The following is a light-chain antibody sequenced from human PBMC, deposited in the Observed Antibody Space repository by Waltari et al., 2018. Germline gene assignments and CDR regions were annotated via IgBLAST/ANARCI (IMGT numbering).Light chain of an antibody. CDR1: RNIREW. CDR3: QQYYTSSQT. Sequence: TQSPATLSLSPGERATLSCRASRNIREWLAWYRQRPGTAPELLISKASVLETGVSSRFSGRASAAEFTLTISSLQPDDVATYYCQQYYTSSQTFGHGTKVEIK. J-gene: IGKJ1*01. V-gene: IGKV1-5*03. CDR2: KAS.